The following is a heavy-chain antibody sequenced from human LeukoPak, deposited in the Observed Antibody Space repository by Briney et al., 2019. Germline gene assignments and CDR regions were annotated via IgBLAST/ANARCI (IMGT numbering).Heavy chain of an antibody. CDR2: ISHSGST. D-gene: IGHD4-17*01. CDR3: AQGHDYGDYLNWFDP. CDR1: GGSFSDYY. V-gene: IGHV4-34*01. J-gene: IGHJ5*02. Sequence: SETLSLTCAVYGGSFSDYYWSWIRQPPGKGLEWIGEISHSGSTNYNPSLKSRVTISVDTSKNQFSLKLSSVTAADTAVYYCAQGHDYGDYLNWFDPWGQGTLVTVSS.